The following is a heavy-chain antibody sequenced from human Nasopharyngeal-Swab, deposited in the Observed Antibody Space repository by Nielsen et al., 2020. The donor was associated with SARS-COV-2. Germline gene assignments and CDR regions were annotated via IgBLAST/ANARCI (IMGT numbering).Heavy chain of an antibody. J-gene: IGHJ6*02. Sequence: GESLKISCAASGLTFSSYSMNWVRQAPGKGPEWVSYISSSSSTIYYADSVKGRFTISRDNSKNTLYLQMNSLRAEDTAVYYCTRRGRGYYYYGMDVWGQGTTVTVSS. CDR3: TRRGRGYYYYGMDV. D-gene: IGHD3-10*01. CDR1: GLTFSSYS. V-gene: IGHV3-48*01. CDR2: ISSSSSTI.